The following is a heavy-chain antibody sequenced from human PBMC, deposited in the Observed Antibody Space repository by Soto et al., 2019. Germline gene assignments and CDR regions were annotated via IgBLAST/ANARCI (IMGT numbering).Heavy chain of an antibody. Sequence: HPGGSLRLSCVASGFTFRGYAMSWVRQAPGKGLEWVSVISASGGDTYADSVKGRFTISRENSKNTLYLQMNSLRAEDTAVYYCAKVDGLGGYVYLFGPYYFDYWGLGTLVTV. CDR2: ISASGGDT. D-gene: IGHD5-12*01. V-gene: IGHV3-23*01. CDR3: AKVDGLGGYVYLFGPYYFDY. CDR1: GFTFRGYA. J-gene: IGHJ4*02.